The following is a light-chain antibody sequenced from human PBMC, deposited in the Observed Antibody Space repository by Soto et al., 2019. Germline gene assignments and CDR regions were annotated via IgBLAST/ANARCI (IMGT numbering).Light chain of an antibody. J-gene: IGKJ5*01. Sequence: DIQLTQSPSFLSASVGDRVTSTCRASQGIHTYVAWYQQKPGKAPKLLIFAASTLQNGVPSRFSGSESGTEFTVTIARLQPEDFANYYCQQRKSYPITFCRGTRLEIK. CDR1: QGIHTY. CDR2: AAS. CDR3: QQRKSYPIT. V-gene: IGKV1-9*01.